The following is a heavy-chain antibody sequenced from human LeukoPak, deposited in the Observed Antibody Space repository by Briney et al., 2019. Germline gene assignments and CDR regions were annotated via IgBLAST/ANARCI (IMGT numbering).Heavy chain of an antibody. V-gene: IGHV3-53*01. CDR2: LYAGGST. J-gene: IGHJ4*02. Sequence: GGSLRLSCAASGFTVSSKYMGWVRQAPGKGLEWVSVLYAGGSTYYADSVKGRFTISRDNSKNTLYLQMNSLRADDTAVYYCARGKDASGNLLDYWGQGTLVTVSS. CDR1: GFTVSSKY. CDR3: ARGKDASGNLLDY. D-gene: IGHD3-10*01.